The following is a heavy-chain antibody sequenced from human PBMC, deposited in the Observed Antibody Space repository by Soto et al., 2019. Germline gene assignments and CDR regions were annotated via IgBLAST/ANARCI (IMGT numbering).Heavy chain of an antibody. V-gene: IGHV1-3*01. CDR1: GYTFTSYA. CDR2: INAGNGNT. D-gene: IGHD1-26*01. J-gene: IGHJ5*02. CDR3: ARDSNPLLWFDP. Sequence: QVQLVQSGAEVKKPGASVKVSCKASGYTFTSYAMHWVRQAPGQRLEWMGWINAGNGNTKYSQKFQGRVTITRDTSARTAYMELSSLRSEDTAVYYCARDSNPLLWFDPWGQGTLVTVSS.